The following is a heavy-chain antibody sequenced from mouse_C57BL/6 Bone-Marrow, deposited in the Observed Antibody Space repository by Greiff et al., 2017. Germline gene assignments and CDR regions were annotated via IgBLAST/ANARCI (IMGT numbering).Heavy chain of an antibody. CDR2: IYPGSGNT. CDR3: ARSGCLPWFAY. CDR1: GYTFTDYY. Sequence: QVQLQQSGAELVRPGASVKLSCKASGYTFTDYYINWVKQRPGQGLEWIARIYPGSGNTDYNEKFKGKATLTVEKSSSTAYMQLSSLTSEDSAVYFCARSGCLPWFAYCGQGTLVTVSA. V-gene: IGHV1-76*01. D-gene: IGHD3-1*01. J-gene: IGHJ3*01.